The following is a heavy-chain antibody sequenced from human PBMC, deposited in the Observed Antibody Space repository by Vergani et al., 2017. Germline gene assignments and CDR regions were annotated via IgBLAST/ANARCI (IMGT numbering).Heavy chain of an antibody. V-gene: IGHV4-4*07. D-gene: IGHD2-2*01. CDR3: AGGQVVPAAKRHYYYYGMDV. J-gene: IGHJ6*02. Sequence: QVQLPESGPGLVKPSETLSLPCTVSGGSISSYYWSWIRQPAGKGLEWIGRIYTSGSTNYNPSLKSRVTMSVDTSKNQFSLKLSSVTAADTAVYYCAGGQVVPAAKRHYYYYGMDVWGQGTTVTVSS. CDR1: GGSISSYY. CDR2: IYTSGST.